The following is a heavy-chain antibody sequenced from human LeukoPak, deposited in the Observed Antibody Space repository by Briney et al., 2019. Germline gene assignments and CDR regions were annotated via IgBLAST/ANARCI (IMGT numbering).Heavy chain of an antibody. V-gene: IGHV3-23*01. D-gene: IGHD2-21*02. J-gene: IGHJ4*02. CDR2: IDGNGRST. Sequence: GASLRLSCAASGFTFSSYAMSWVRQAPGKGLEWLSTIDGNGRSTYYADSVKGRFTISRDNSKNTLYLQMNSLRAEDTAVYYCAKDRRLVTAYFDYWGQGTLVTVSS. CDR3: AKDRRLVTAYFDY. CDR1: GFTFSSYA.